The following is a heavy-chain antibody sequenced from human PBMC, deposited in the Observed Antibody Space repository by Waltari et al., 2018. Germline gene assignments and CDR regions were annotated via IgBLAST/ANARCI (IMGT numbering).Heavy chain of an antibody. CDR1: GGSISSSSYY. D-gene: IGHD6-6*01. CDR3: ARERQARPGNWFDP. V-gene: IGHV4-39*07. J-gene: IGHJ5*02. CDR2: IYYSGST. Sequence: QLQLQESGPGLVKPSETLSLTCTVSGGSISSSSYYWGWIRQPPGKGLEWIGSIYYSGSTEYNPSLKGRVTISVDTSKNQFSVKLSSVTAADTAVYYCARERQARPGNWFDPWGQGTLVTVSS.